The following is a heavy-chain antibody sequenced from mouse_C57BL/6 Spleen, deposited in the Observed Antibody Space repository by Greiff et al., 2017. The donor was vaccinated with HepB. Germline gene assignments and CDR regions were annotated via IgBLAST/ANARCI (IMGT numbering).Heavy chain of an antibody. D-gene: IGHD1-1*01. CDR1: GYTFTSYW. J-gene: IGHJ2*01. Sequence: QVQLKQPGAELVRPGSSVKLSCKASGYTFTSYWMHWVKQRPIQGLEWIGNIDPSDSETHYNQKFKDKATLTVDKSSSTAYMQLSSLTSEDSAVYYCARWSITTVVARGDYFDYWGQGTTLTVSS. V-gene: IGHV1-52*01. CDR3: ARWSITTVVARGDYFDY. CDR2: IDPSDSET.